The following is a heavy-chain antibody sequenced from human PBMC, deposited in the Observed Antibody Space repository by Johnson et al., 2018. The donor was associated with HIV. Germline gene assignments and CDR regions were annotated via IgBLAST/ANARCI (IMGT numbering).Heavy chain of an antibody. Sequence: VQLVESGGGLIHPGGSLRLSCAASGFTFSSHAMSWVRQAPGKGLEWVSDIRNSGGTTFYADSVKGRFTISRDNSKNTLYLQMNSGRAEDTAIYYCAKEYCGGDCSTDAFDIWGPGTVVTVSS. CDR1: GFTFSSHA. V-gene: IGHV3-23*04. J-gene: IGHJ3*02. CDR2: IRNSGGTT. D-gene: IGHD2-21*02. CDR3: AKEYCGGDCSTDAFDI.